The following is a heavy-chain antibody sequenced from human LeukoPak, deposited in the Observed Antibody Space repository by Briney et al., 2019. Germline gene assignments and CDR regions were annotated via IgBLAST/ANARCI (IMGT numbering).Heavy chain of an antibody. J-gene: IGHJ4*02. CDR1: GYTFTDYF. D-gene: IGHD3-22*01. CDR2: INPNSGGT. Sequence: ASVKVSCKASGYTFTDYFMNWVRQAPGQGLEWMGWINPNSGGTNYAQKFQGRVTMTRDTSISTAYMELSRLKSDDTAVYYCARDRGDDSSGYYYAYFDYWGQGTLVTVSS. V-gene: IGHV1-2*02. CDR3: ARDRGDDSSGYYYAYFDY.